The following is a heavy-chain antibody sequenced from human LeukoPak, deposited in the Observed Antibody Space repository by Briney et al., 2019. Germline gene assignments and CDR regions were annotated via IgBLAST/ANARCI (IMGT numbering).Heavy chain of an antibody. CDR1: GGSISSGDYY. V-gene: IGHV4-30-4*01. CDR3: ASFLWFGELSGFDP. Sequence: SETLSLTCTVSGGSISSGDYYWSWLRQPPGKGLEWIGYIYYSGSTYYNPSLKSRVTISVDTSKNQFSLKLSSVTAADTAVYYCASFLWFGELSGFDPWGQGTRVTVSA. J-gene: IGHJ5*02. D-gene: IGHD3-10*01. CDR2: IYYSGST.